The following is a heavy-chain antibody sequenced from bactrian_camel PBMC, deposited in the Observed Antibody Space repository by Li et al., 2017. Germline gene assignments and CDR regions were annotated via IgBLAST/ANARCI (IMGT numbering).Heavy chain of an antibody. CDR2: IRTDGSYT. D-gene: IGHD2*01. Sequence: VQLVESGGGSVQAGGSLRLSCAASGYTVSSTRMGWFRQAPGREREGVAFIRTDGSYTYYADSVKGRFTISQVNAKYSVYLQMTSLKPEDTAMYTCAAEFAEFCKGMVVGPSTRAYWGQGTQVTVS. CDR3: AAEFAEFCKGMVVGPSTRAY. V-gene: IGHV3-3*01. J-gene: IGHJ4*01. CDR1: GYTVSSTR.